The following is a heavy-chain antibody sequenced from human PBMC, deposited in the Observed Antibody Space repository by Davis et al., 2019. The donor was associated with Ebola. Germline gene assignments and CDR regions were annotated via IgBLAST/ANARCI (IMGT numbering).Heavy chain of an antibody. CDR2: LYYSGNT. CDR1: GGSISSYY. CDR3: ARGLVVVAATYFDT. D-gene: IGHD2-15*01. Sequence: MPSETLSLTCTVSGGSISSYYWSWIRQPPGKGLEWIGYLYYSGNTNYNPSLKSRVTISVDTSKNQFSRKLRAVNAADTAVYYCARGLVVVAATYFDTWGQGTLVTVSS. V-gene: IGHV4-59*01. J-gene: IGHJ4*02.